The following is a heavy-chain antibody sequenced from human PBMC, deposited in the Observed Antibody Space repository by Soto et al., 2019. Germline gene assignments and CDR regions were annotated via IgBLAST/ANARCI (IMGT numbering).Heavy chain of an antibody. CDR3: ARHTSRATVYFRH. V-gene: IGHV4-59*08. Sequence: SETLSLTCTVSGGSISSYYWSWIRQPPGKGLEWIGYIYYSGSTNYNPSLKSRVTISVDTSKNQFSLMLSSVTAADTAVYYCARHTSRATVYFRHWGQGTLVTAPQ. CDR1: GGSISSYY. CDR2: IYYSGST. J-gene: IGHJ1*01. D-gene: IGHD1-1*01.